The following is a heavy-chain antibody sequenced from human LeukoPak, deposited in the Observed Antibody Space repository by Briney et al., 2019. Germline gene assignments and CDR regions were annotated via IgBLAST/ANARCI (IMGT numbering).Heavy chain of an antibody. CDR1: GFTFSSYA. D-gene: IGHD6-19*01. CDR3: AKDPIPLAVAGKGVYYFDY. CDR2: ISGSGGST. V-gene: IGHV3-23*01. Sequence: GGSLRLSCAASGFTFSSYAMSWVRQAPGKGLEWVSAISGSGGSTYYADSVKGRFTISRDNSKNTLYLQMNSLRAEDTAVYYCAKDPIPLAVAGKGVYYFDYWGQGTLVTVSS. J-gene: IGHJ4*02.